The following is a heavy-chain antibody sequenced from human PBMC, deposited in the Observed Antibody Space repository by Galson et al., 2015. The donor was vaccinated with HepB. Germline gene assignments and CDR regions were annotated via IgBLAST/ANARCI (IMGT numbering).Heavy chain of an antibody. CDR3: ARDGSHYDVDY. V-gene: IGHV3-33*08. J-gene: IGHJ4*02. CDR2: ISSGGGRR. CDR1: GFTFRRYG. Sequence: SLRLSCAASGFTFRRYGMHWVRQAPGKGLEWVAFISSGGGRRDYADSVMGRFSISRDDSRDILYLQMNGLRVDAAARYYCARDGSHYDVDYWGQGTLVTVFS. D-gene: IGHD1-26*01.